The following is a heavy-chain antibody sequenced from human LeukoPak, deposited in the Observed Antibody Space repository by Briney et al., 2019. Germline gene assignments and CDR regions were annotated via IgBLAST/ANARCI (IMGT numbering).Heavy chain of an antibody. D-gene: IGHD2-2*01. CDR2: IYYSGST. J-gene: IGHJ4*02. Sequence: SETLSLTCTVSGGSISSGGYYWSWIRQHPGKGLEWIGYIYYSGSTNYNPSLKSRVTISVDTSKNQFSLKLSSVTAADTAVYYCARLRRGYQLLPTTFDYWGQGTLVTVSS. CDR3: ARLRRGYQLLPTTFDY. V-gene: IGHV4-61*08. CDR1: GGSISSGGYY.